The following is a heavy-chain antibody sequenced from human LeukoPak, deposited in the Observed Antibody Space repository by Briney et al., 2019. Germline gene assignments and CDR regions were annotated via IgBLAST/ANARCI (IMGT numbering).Heavy chain of an antibody. CDR2: INPNSGGT. CDR3: ARGLVRDDFDY. CDR1: GYTFTGYY. J-gene: IGHJ4*02. Sequence: GASVKVSCKASGYTFTGYYMHWVRQSPGQGLEWMGWINPNSGGTNYAQKFQGRVTMTRDTSISTAYMELRRLRSGDTAVYYCARGLVRDDFDYWGQGTLVTVSS. D-gene: IGHD3-10*01. V-gene: IGHV1-2*02.